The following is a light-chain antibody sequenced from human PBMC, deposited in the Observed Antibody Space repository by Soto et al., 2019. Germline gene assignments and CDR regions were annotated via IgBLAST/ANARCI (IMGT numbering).Light chain of an antibody. CDR2: RNN. J-gene: IGLJ3*02. CDR1: SSNIGSNY. V-gene: IGLV1-47*01. CDR3: AAWDDSLSGLWV. Sequence: QSVLTQPPSASGTPGQRVTISCSGSSSNIGSNYVYWYQQLPGTAPKLLIYRNNQRPSGVADRFSGSKSGTSASLAISGVRSEDEADYYCAAWDDSLSGLWVFGGGTKLTVL.